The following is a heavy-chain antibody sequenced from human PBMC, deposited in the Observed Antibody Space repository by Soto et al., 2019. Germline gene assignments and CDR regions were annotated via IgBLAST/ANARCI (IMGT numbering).Heavy chain of an antibody. V-gene: IGHV1-3*01. CDR2: INAGNGNT. D-gene: IGHD3-10*01. J-gene: IGHJ5*02. CDR3: ARGVGSGTYYNQYNWFDP. CDR1: GYTFTSYA. Sequence: ASVKVSCKASGYTFTSYAMQWVRQAPGQRLEWMGWINAGNGNTNHAQKLQGRVTMTTDTSTSTAYMELRSLRSDDTAVYYCARGVGSGTYYNQYNWFDPWGQGTLVTVSS.